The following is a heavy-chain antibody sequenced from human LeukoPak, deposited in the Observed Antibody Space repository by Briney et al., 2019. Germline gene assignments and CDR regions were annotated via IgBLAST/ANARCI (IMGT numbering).Heavy chain of an antibody. D-gene: IGHD5-12*01. J-gene: IGHJ4*02. CDR3: ARGDDYKSTLFDY. Sequence: PSETLSLTCTVSGGSISSYYWNWIRQPPGKGLEWIGYIYYRGSTNYNPSLKSRVTISVDTSKNQFSLKLSSATATDTAMYYCARGDDYKSTLFDYWGQGTLVTVS. V-gene: IGHV4-59*01. CDR2: IYYRGST. CDR1: GGSISSYY.